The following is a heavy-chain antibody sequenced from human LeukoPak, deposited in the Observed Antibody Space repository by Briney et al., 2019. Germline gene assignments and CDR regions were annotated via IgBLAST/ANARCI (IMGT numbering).Heavy chain of an antibody. J-gene: IGHJ4*02. V-gene: IGHV4-39*07. CDR3: ARDGGGYCSGGSCYLTHYFDY. CDR2: IYYSGST. D-gene: IGHD2-15*01. Sequence: PSETLSLTCTVSGGSISSSSYYWGWIRQPPGKGLEWIGSIYYSGSTYYNPSLKSRVTISVDTSKSQFSLKLSSVTAADTAVYYCARDGGGYCSGGSCYLTHYFDYWGQGTLVTVSS. CDR1: GGSISSSSYY.